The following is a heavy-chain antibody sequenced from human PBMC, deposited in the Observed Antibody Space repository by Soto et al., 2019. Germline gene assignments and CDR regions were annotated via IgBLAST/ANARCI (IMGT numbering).Heavy chain of an antibody. Sequence: EVQLVDSGGGLVQRGGSLRLSCATSGFTFSHYWMSWVRQAPGKGLEWVANIKPDGSEIHYADFMKGRFTPSRDNAKNSVYLQLNTLRVEDTAVYYCARIGYSSSAFDYWGQGTLVTVSS. J-gene: IGHJ4*02. CDR3: ARIGYSSSAFDY. D-gene: IGHD6-19*01. V-gene: IGHV3-7*04. CDR2: IKPDGSEI. CDR1: GFTFSHYW.